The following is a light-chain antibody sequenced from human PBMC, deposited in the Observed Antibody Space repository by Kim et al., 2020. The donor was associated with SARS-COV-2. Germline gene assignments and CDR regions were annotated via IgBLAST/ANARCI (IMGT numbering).Light chain of an antibody. CDR3: HHYGSSPFS. CDR2: GVS. Sequence: EIVLTQSPGTLSVSPGERVTLSCRASQPISHNYLAWYQQKPGQAPRLLIYGVSYRAIGVPDRFSASGSGTDFTLTISRLGSEDFAVFYCHHYGSSPFSFGQETRLEIK. J-gene: IGKJ5*01. CDR1: QPISHNY. V-gene: IGKV3-20*01.